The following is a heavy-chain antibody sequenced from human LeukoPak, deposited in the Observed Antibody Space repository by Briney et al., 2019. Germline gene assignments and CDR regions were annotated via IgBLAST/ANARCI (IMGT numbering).Heavy chain of an antibody. V-gene: IGHV1-18*01. J-gene: IGHJ4*02. CDR2: ISAYYGST. CDR3: ARDPNAMVTSLFDY. CDR1: GYTFTSYG. D-gene: IGHD5-18*01. Sequence: ASVKVSCKASGYTFTSYGISWVRQAPGQGLEWMGWISAYYGSTTYAQKFQGRVTMTTDTSTSTAYMELRSLRSDDTAVYYCARDPNAMVTSLFDYWGQGTLVTVSS.